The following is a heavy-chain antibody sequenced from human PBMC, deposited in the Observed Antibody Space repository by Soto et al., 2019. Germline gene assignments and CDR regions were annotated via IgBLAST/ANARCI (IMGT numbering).Heavy chain of an antibody. J-gene: IGHJ5*02. D-gene: IGHD6-19*01. CDR1: GFTFGPTD. Sequence: GYLRLSCEASGFTFGPTDMSWVRQAPGEGLEWVSTIDGSDGITYYADSVNDRFTISRDNSRNTVYLQINSLRGDDTALYYCVKNPGWYSTWGQRALVTVSS. CDR3: VKNPGWYST. V-gene: IGHV3-23*01. CDR2: IDGSDGIT.